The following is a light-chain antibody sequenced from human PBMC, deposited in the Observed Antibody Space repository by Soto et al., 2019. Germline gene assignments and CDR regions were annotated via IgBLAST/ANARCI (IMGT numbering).Light chain of an antibody. CDR2: DIS. CDR3: QQRATWPPLIT. J-gene: IGKJ3*01. V-gene: IGKV3-11*01. Sequence: EIVLTQSPATLSLSPGERATLSCRTSQSVTTNFAWYQQKPGQAPRLLIYDISNRATGIPDRFXXXXXXXXXXXXXSSLEPEDFAVYYCQQRATWPPLITVGPGTKVEIK. CDR1: QSVTTN.